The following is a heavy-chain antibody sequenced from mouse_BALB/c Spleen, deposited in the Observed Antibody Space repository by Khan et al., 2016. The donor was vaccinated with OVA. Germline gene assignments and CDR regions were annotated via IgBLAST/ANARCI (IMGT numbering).Heavy chain of an antibody. J-gene: IGHJ4*01. Sequence: EVQLQESGPGLVKPSQSLSLTCTVTGYSITSDYAWNWIRQFPGNKLEWMGYISSSGSTYYNPALKSRISITRDTSKNQFFLQLNSVTTEDTATYYCARDGSRHNYAMDYWGQGTSVTVSS. CDR3: ARDGSRHNYAMDY. D-gene: IGHD2-3*01. CDR1: GYSITSDYA. CDR2: ISSSGST. V-gene: IGHV3-2*02.